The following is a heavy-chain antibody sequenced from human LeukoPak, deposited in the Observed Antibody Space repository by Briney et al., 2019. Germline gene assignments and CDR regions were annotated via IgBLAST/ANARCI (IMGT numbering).Heavy chain of an antibody. CDR2: ITSKRSNYST. Sequence: QAGGSLRLSCAASGFTFSDADIHWVRQASGKGLEWVGRITSKRSNYSTAYTASVKGRFTISRHDSENMAYLPMNSLKTEDTALYYCTTYRSGHYWGQGTLVTVSS. CDR1: GFTFSDAD. J-gene: IGHJ4*02. CDR3: TTYRSGHY. V-gene: IGHV3-73*01. D-gene: IGHD6-19*01.